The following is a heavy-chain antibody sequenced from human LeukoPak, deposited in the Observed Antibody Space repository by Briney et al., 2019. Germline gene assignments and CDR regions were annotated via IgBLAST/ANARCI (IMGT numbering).Heavy chain of an antibody. CDR1: GFTVGNNY. CDR3: ALLRGSYRSGGGYGMDV. Sequence: QTGGSLRLSCAASGFTVGNNYMSWVRQAPGKGLEWVSSISGSGGTTYYADSVKGRFTISRDNSKNTLYLQMNSLRAEDTAVYYCALLRGSYRSGGGYGMDVWGQGTMVTVSS. CDR2: ISGSGGTT. J-gene: IGHJ6*02. V-gene: IGHV3-23*01. D-gene: IGHD1-26*01.